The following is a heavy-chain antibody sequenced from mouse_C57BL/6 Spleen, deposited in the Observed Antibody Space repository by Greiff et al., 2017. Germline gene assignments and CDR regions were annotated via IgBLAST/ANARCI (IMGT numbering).Heavy chain of an antibody. D-gene: IGHD1-1*01. J-gene: IGHJ4*01. CDR3: TRYKIATVGAPYYYAMDY. CDR1: GYTFTDYY. CDR2: INPYNGGT. V-gene: IGHV1-19*01. Sequence: EVQLQQSGPVLVKPGASVKMSCKASGYTFTDYYMTWVKQSHGKSLEWIGVINPYNGGTSYNQKFKGKATLTVDKSSSTAYMELNSRTSEDSAVYYCTRYKIATVGAPYYYAMDYWGQGTSVTVSS.